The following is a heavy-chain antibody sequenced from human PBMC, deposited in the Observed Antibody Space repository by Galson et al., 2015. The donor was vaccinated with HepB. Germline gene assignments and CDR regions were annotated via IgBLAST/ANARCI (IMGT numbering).Heavy chain of an antibody. J-gene: IGHJ4*02. CDR1: GGSFSGYY. CDR3: ARLPQWLAFDY. CDR2: INHSGST. D-gene: IGHD6-19*01. Sequence: ETLSLTCAVYGGSFSGYYWSWIRQPPGKGLEWIGEINHSGSTNYNPSLKSRVTISVDTSKNQFSLKLSSVTAADTAVYYCARLPQWLAFDYWGQGTLVTVSS. V-gene: IGHV4-34*01.